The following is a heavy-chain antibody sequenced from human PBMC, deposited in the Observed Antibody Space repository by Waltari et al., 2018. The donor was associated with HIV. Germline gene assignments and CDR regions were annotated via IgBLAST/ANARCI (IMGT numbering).Heavy chain of an antibody. V-gene: IGHV4-39*01. J-gene: IGHJ5*02. D-gene: IGHD6-13*01. CDR3: ARRHSSWSWFDP. CDR2: IYFTGGT. Sequence: QLQLQESGPGLVKPSETLSLTCTVSGDSVTSSGFYWGWIRQPPGKGLEWIGAIYFTGGTFYNPSLNSRVTISVDTSMNQFSLKLTSVTAADRAVYYCARRHSSWSWFDPWGQGTLVTVSS. CDR1: GDSVTSSGFY.